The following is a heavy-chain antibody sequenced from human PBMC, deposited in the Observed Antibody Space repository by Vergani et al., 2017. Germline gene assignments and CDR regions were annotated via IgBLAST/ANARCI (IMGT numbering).Heavy chain of an antibody. CDR2: VDPEDGET. V-gene: IGHV1-69-2*01. CDR1: GYTFTDHY. J-gene: IGHJ6*01. Sequence: EVQLVQSGAEVKKPGATMKISCKVSGYTFTDHYMHWVKQAPGKGLEWMGLVDPEDGETIYAEKFKGRVTIATDTSTDTAHLELSSLRSGDTAVYYCATPQTVTTGGMEVYLQGTTVIVSS. CDR3: ATPQTVTTGGMEV. D-gene: IGHD4-17*01.